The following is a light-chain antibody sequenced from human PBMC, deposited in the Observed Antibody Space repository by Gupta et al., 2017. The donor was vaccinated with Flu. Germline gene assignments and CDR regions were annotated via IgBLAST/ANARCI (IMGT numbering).Light chain of an antibody. J-gene: IGKJ1*01. CDR3: KQMLQFPWT. CDR1: QSLRHSNGYYY. CDR2: LGS. Sequence: DIVMTQSPLSLPVTPGEPASISCRPSQSLRHSNGYYYLDWYLQKPGQSPQLLIYLGSNRASGVPDRFSGSGSGTDFTFKITRVEAEDVGIYYCKQMLQFPWTFGQGTKVEIK. V-gene: IGKV2-28*01.